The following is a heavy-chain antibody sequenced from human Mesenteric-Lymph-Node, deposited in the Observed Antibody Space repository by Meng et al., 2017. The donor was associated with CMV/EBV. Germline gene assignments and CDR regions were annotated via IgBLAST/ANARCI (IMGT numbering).Heavy chain of an antibody. CDR2: IYYSGST. D-gene: IGHD3-22*01. CDR1: GYSISRYY. Sequence: SETLSLTCTVSGYSISRYYWSWIRQPPGKGLEWIGYIYYSGSTNYNPSLKSRVTISVDTSKNQFSLKLSSVTAADTAVYYCARVIYDSSGLRSVDYWGQGTLVTVSS. CDR3: ARVIYDSSGLRSVDY. V-gene: IGHV4-59*01. J-gene: IGHJ4*02.